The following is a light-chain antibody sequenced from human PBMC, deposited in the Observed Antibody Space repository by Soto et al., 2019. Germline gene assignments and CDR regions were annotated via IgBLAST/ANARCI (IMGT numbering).Light chain of an antibody. Sequence: QSVLTQPPSASGTPGQRVTISCSGSSSNIGANIVNWYQQFPGTAPKLLIYNNNQRPSGVPDRFSGSKSGTSASLAISGLQSDIEADYYCAAWDDSLNGYVFGIGTKLTVL. J-gene: IGLJ1*01. CDR3: AAWDDSLNGYV. CDR1: SSNIGANI. V-gene: IGLV1-44*01. CDR2: NNN.